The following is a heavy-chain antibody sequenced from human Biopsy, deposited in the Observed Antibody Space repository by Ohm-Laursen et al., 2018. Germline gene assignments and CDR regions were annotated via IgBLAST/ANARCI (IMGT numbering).Heavy chain of an antibody. CDR1: GDSLSSGPDN. D-gene: IGHD6-19*01. CDR2: IYSGGNT. CDR3: ARGRRTSGWPYFDN. V-gene: IGHV4-61*01. Sequence: SDTLSLTCTVSGDSLSSGPDNWSWVRQPPGQGLEYIGFIYSGGNTNYNPSLKNRVTMSVDTSKNQFYLKLYSVTAADTAVYYCARGRRTSGWPYFDNWGQGALVTVSS. J-gene: IGHJ4*02.